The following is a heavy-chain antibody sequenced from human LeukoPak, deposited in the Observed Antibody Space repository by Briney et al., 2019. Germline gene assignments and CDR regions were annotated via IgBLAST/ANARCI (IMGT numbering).Heavy chain of an antibody. CDR3: ASGRWYYGSGTYYFDY. CDR2: INPNSGGT. Sequence: GASVKVSCKASGYTFTGYYMHWVRQAPGQGLEWMGWINPNSGGTNYAQKLQGRVTMTTDTSTSTAYMELRSLRSDDTAVYYCASGRWYYGSGTYYFDYWGQGTLVTVSS. V-gene: IGHV1-2*02. CDR1: GYTFTGYY. J-gene: IGHJ4*02. D-gene: IGHD3-10*01.